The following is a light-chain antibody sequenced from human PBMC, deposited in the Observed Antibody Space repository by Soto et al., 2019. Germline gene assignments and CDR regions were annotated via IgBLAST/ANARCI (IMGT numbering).Light chain of an antibody. CDR1: QTISSW. CDR3: QQSNAFWT. J-gene: IGKJ1*01. Sequence: DIQMTQSPSTLSASVGDRVTITCRASQTISSWLAWYQQKPGKAPKLLIYDVSTLGSGVPSRFSGSGSGTDFTLTISSLQPDDFATYYCQQSNAFWTFGQGTKVDI. CDR2: DVS. V-gene: IGKV1-5*01.